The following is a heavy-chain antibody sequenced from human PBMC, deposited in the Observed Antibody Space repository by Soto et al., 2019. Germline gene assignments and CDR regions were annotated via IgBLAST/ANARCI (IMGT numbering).Heavy chain of an antibody. V-gene: IGHV3-48*03. CDR1: GFTFSSYE. CDR2: ISDSGGTV. D-gene: IGHD3-3*01. CDR3: ARDLLHYDFWSGYSAYFYYGMDV. J-gene: IGHJ6*02. Sequence: PGGSLRLSGAASGFTFSSYEMNWVRQAPGQGLEWVSYISDSGGTVYHADSVKGRFTVSRDNAQNSVYLQMNSLRTEGTAVYYCARDLLHYDFWSGYSAYFYYGMDVWGPGTTVTVSS.